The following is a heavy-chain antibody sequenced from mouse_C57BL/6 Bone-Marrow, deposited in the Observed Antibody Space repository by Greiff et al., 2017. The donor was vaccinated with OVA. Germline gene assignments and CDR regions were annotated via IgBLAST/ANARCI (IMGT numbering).Heavy chain of an antibody. CDR3: ARYENTTPLYYFDY. D-gene: IGHD1-1*01. V-gene: IGHV1-80*01. J-gene: IGHJ2*01. CDR1: GYAFSSYW. CDR2: IYPGDGDT. Sequence: QVQLQQSGAELVKPGASVKISCKASGYAFSSYWLNWVKQRPGKGLEWIGQIYPGDGDTNYNGKFKGKATLTADKSSSTAYMQLSSLTSEDSAVYFRARYENTTPLYYFDYWGQGTTLTVSS.